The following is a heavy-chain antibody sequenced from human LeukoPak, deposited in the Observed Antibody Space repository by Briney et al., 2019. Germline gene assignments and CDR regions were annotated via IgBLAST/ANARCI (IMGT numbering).Heavy chain of an antibody. CDR3: AKDDNSWSLDY. D-gene: IGHD6-13*01. V-gene: IGHV3-7*01. J-gene: IGHJ4*02. CDR2: IKQDGSQK. Sequence: GGSLRLSCAASGFTFSHYWMSWVRQAPGKGLERVASIKQDGSQKYYGDSVKGRFTISRDNARNSLYLQMNSLRAEDTAFYYCAKDDNSWSLDYWGQGTPVTVSS. CDR1: GFTFSHYW.